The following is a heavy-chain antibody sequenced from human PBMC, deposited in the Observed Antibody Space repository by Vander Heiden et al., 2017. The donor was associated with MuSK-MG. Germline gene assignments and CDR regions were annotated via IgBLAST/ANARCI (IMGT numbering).Heavy chain of an antibody. CDR3: ARVRTSLGAAAWFDP. J-gene: IGHJ5*02. D-gene: IGHD2-15*01. Sequence: QVQLQESGPGLVKPSETLSLTCPCSGGSLGPYYWGWVRQPPGKGLEFIGYIYYRGSTNYNPSLKSRVTISVDTSKNQFSLKLSSVTAADTAVYYCARVRTSLGAAAWFDPWGQGTLVSVSS. CDR1: GGSLGPYY. V-gene: IGHV4-59*01. CDR2: IYYRGST.